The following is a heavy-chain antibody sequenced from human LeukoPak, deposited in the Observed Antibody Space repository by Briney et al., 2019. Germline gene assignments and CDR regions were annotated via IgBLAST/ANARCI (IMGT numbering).Heavy chain of an antibody. D-gene: IGHD5-12*01. J-gene: IGHJ6*02. CDR1: GFTFSSYA. V-gene: IGHV3-30*01. Sequence: GGSLRLSCAASGFTFSSYAMHWVRQAPGKGLEWVAVISYDGSKKYYADSVKGRFTISRDNSKNTLYLQMNSLRAEDTAVYYCVRAVATTTDYYGMDVWGQGTTVTVSS. CDR3: VRAVATTTDYYGMDV. CDR2: ISYDGSKK.